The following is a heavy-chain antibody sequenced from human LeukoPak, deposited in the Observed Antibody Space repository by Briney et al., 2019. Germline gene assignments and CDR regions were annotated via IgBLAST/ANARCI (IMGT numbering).Heavy chain of an antibody. D-gene: IGHD1-14*01. CDR2: IYYSGST. Sequence: SETLSLTCTVSGGSISSYYWSWIRQPPGKGLEWIGYIYYSGSTNYNPSLKSRVTISVDTSKNQFSLKLSSVTAADTAVYYFAXXEIARTTFDYWGQGTLVTVSS. J-gene: IGHJ4*02. V-gene: IGHV4-59*08. CDR3: AXXEIARTTFDY. CDR1: GGSISSYY.